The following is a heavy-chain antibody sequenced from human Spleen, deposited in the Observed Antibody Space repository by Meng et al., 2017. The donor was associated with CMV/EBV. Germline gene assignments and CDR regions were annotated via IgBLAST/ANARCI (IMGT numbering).Heavy chain of an antibody. CDR3: ARRGNWNYVETYYFDY. CDR1: GFTFDDYG. V-gene: IGHV3-20*04. Sequence: GGSLRLSCAASGFTFDDYGMSWVRQVPGKGLESVSGINWNGGSTGYADSVKGRFTISRDNAKNSLYLQMNSLRAEDTALYYCARRGNWNYVETYYFDYWGQGILVTVSS. J-gene: IGHJ4*02. CDR2: INWNGGST. D-gene: IGHD1-7*01.